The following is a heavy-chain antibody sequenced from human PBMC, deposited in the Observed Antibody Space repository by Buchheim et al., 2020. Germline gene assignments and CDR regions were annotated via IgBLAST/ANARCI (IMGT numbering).Heavy chain of an antibody. Sequence: ELQLLESGGGLGQPGGSLRLSCAASGFTFSSYAMSWVRQAPGRGLEWVSAISGSGRNTYYADSVKGRFTMSRENSKNTLYLQMNNLRAEDTAVYYCAKPYSGYTSFEYWGQGTL. D-gene: IGHD5-12*01. CDR1: GFTFSSYA. J-gene: IGHJ4*02. V-gene: IGHV3-23*01. CDR3: AKPYSGYTSFEY. CDR2: ISGSGRNT.